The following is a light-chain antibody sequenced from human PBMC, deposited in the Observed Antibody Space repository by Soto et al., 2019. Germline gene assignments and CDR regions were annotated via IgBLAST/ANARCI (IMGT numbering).Light chain of an antibody. CDR3: QSYDSSLSGSV. J-gene: IGLJ2*01. V-gene: IGLV1-40*01. CDR2: GNN. Sequence: QSVLTQPPSVSGAPGRRVTISCTGSSSNIGAGYDVHWYQQLPGTAPKLLIYGNNNRPSGVPDRFSGSKSGTSASLAITGLQPEDEADYYCQSYDSSLSGSVFGGGTKLTVL. CDR1: SSNIGAGYD.